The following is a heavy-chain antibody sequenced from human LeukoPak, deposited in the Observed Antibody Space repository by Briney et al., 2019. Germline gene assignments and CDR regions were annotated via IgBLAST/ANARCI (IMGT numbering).Heavy chain of an antibody. J-gene: IGHJ4*02. CDR3: ARGYGYSYGSADY. V-gene: IGHV4-39*01. CDR2: IYYSGST. CDR1: GGSISSSSCY. Sequence: PSETLSLTCTVSGGSISSSSCYWGWIRQPTGQGLEWIGSIYYSGSTYYNPSLKSRVTISVDTSKNQFSLKLSSVTAADTAVYYCARGYGYSYGSADYWGQGTLVTVSS. D-gene: IGHD5-18*01.